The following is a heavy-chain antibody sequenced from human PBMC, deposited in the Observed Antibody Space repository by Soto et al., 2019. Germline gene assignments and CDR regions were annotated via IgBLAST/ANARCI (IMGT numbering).Heavy chain of an antibody. CDR1: GYSFAGYW. D-gene: IGHD3-22*01. J-gene: IGHJ4*02. CDR2: IDPSDSQT. Sequence: HGESLKISCKGSGYSFAGYWITWVRQKPGKGLEWMGRIDPSDSQTYYSPSFRGHVTISVTKSTTTVFLQWSSLRASDTAMYYCARQIYDSDTGPNFQYYFDSWGQGTPVTVS. V-gene: IGHV5-10-1*01. CDR3: ARQIYDSDTGPNFQYYFDS.